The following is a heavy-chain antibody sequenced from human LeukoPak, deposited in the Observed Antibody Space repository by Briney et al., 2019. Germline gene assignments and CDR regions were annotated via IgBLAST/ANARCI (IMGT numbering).Heavy chain of an antibody. Sequence: GRSLRLSCAASEFTFSSYGMHWVRQAPGKGLEWVAVISYDGSNQYYADAVKGRFTISRDNSKNTLYLQMNSLRAEDTAVYYCAKDRLGALYYYDSSGHYRFDYWGQGTLVTVSS. J-gene: IGHJ4*01. CDR1: EFTFSSYG. D-gene: IGHD3-22*01. CDR3: AKDRLGALYYYDSSGHYRFDY. V-gene: IGHV3-30*18. CDR2: ISYDGSNQ.